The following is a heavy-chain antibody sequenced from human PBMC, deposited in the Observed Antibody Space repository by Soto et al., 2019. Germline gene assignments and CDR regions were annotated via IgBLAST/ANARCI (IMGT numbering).Heavy chain of an antibody. Sequence: SETLSLTCTVSGGSISSYYWSWIRQPPGKGLEWIGYIYYSGSTNYNPSLKSRVTISVDTSKNQFSLKLSSVTAADTAVYYCARANLYDFWSTILDYWGQGTLVTVSS. V-gene: IGHV4-59*01. CDR2: IYYSGST. D-gene: IGHD3-3*01. CDR1: GGSISSYY. J-gene: IGHJ4*02. CDR3: ARANLYDFWSTILDY.